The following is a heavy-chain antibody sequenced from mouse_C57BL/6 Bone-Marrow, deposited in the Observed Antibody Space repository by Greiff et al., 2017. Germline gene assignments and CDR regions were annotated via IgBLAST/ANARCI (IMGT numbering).Heavy chain of an antibody. CDR1: GYTFTSYW. CDR2: IYPTSGRT. D-gene: IGHD4-1*01. J-gene: IGHJ2*01. V-gene: IGHV1-55*01. Sequence: QVQLQQPGAELVKPGASVKMSCKASGYTFTSYWITWVKQRPGQGLEWIGDIYPTSGRTNYNEKFKSKAILTVDTSSNTAYMQLSSLTSEDSPVFYGARSGPLGRSFDYWGQGTTLTVSS. CDR3: ARSGPLGRSFDY.